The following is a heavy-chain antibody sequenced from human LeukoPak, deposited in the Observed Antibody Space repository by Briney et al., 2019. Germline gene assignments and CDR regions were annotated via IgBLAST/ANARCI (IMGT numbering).Heavy chain of an antibody. J-gene: IGHJ4*02. CDR1: GFAVSRNY. CDR2: VYSGGSA. D-gene: IGHD7-27*01. CDR3: ASGWGSPTPQFFFDY. V-gene: IGHV3-66*01. Sequence: PGGSLCPSRAVSGFAVSRNYMAWVRQAPGRGLEWVSVVYSGGSAFYADSVKGRFTISRDNSKNTLYLQMSSLRAEDTAVYWCASGWGSPTPQFFFDYWGQGTLVTVSS.